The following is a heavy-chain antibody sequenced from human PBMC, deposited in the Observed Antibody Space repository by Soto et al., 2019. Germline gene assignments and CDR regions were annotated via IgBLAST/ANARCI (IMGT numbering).Heavy chain of an antibody. CDR1: GFTFTSYS. CDR2: FNGNGGLT. V-gene: IGHV3-23*01. CDR3: AKNYDFWSGYMKHYFEY. Sequence: SXRRSCGTSGFTFTSYSMTWVRQAPLKRLEWVSTFNGNGGLTYYADSVKGRFTISRDNSKHTLYLQMDSLRGEDTAIYYSAKNYDFWSGYMKHYFEYWGQGTLVSVSS. J-gene: IGHJ4*02. D-gene: IGHD3-3*01.